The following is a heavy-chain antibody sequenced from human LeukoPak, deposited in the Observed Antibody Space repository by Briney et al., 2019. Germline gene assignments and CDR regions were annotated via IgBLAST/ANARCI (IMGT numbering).Heavy chain of an antibody. CDR2: IYPGDSDT. V-gene: IGHV5-51*01. CDR3: ARRVWGITGTTEYWFDP. CDR1: GYSFTSYW. D-gene: IGHD1-20*01. J-gene: IGHJ5*02. Sequence: GESLKISCKGSGYSFTSYWIGWVRQMPGKGLEWMGIIYPGDSDTRYSPSFQGQVTISADKSISTAYLQWSSLKASDTAMYYCARRVWGITGTTEYWFDPWGQGTLVTVSS.